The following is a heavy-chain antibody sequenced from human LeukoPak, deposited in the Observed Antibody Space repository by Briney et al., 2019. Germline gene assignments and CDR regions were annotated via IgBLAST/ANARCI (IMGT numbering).Heavy chain of an antibody. V-gene: IGHV3-33*01. CDR3: ARSSPFNYDILTGHWGRDQGFDY. D-gene: IGHD3-9*01. J-gene: IGHJ4*02. CDR2: IWYDGSNK. CDR1: GFTFSSYG. Sequence: PGGSLRLSCAASGFTFSSYGMHWVRQAPGKGLEWVAVIWYDGSNKYYADSVKGRFTISRDNSKNTLYLQMNSLRAEDTAVYYCARSSPFNYDILTGHWGRDQGFDYWGQGTLVTVSS.